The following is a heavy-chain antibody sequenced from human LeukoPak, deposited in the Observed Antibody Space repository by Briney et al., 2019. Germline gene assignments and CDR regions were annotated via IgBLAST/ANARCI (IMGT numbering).Heavy chain of an antibody. CDR3: ARARYYCSTTLCSPDWFDP. V-gene: IGHV4-30-4*01. J-gene: IGHJ5*02. CDR1: GGSISSGDYY. D-gene: IGHD2-2*01. CDR2: IYYSGNT. Sequence: SETLSLTCTVSGGSISSGDYYWSWIRQPPGKGLEWLGYIYYSGNTYYNPSLKSRVTISVDTSKNQFSLKLSSVTAADTAVYYCARARYYCSTTLCSPDWFDPWGQGTLVTVSS.